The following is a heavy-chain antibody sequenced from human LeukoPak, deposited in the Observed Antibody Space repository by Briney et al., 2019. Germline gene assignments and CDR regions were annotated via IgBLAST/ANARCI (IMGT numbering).Heavy chain of an antibody. V-gene: IGHV3-21*01. J-gene: IGHJ5*02. D-gene: IGHD3-22*01. CDR1: GFTFSSYS. CDR2: ISSSSSYI. Sequence: GGSLRLSCAASGFTFSSYSMNWVRQAPGKGLEWVSSISSSSSYIYYADSVKGRFTISRDNAKNSLYLQMNSLRAEDTAVYYCARDFGEEDYYDSSGYYYNWFDPWGQGTLVTVSS. CDR3: ARDFGEEDYYDSSGYYYNWFDP.